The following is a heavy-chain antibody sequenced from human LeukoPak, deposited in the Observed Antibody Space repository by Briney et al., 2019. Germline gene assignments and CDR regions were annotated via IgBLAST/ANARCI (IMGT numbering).Heavy chain of an antibody. CDR3: ARDQVRGTVTTPYYYYYGMDV. CDR1: GFTFSSYE. Sequence: PGGSLRLSCAASGFTFSSYEMTWVRQAPGKELEWVAVIRYDGTNKYYADSVKGRFTISRDNSKNTLYLQMNSLRAEDTAVYYCARDQVRGTVTTPYYYYYGMDVWGQGTTVTVSS. D-gene: IGHD4-17*01. V-gene: IGHV3-33*08. CDR2: IRYDGTNK. J-gene: IGHJ6*02.